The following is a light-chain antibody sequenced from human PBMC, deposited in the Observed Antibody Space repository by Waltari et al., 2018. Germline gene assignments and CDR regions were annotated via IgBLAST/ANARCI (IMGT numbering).Light chain of an antibody. V-gene: IGLV1-44*01. Sequence: QSVLTQSPSTSGTPGQTVTIFCSGSGSNIGARTVNWYQQLPGTAPKLLIYSHNQRPSGVPHRFAASKSGSSASLAISRLQSEDEAEYYCAAWDDTLNGVLFGGGTKLTVL. CDR1: GSNIGART. J-gene: IGLJ2*01. CDR2: SHN. CDR3: AAWDDTLNGVL.